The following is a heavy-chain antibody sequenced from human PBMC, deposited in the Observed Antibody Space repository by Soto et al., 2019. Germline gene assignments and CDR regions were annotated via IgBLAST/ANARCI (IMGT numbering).Heavy chain of an antibody. CDR1: GFTFSSYW. V-gene: IGHV3-7*01. CDR3: ARGYIVVVVAAPADDAFDI. D-gene: IGHD2-15*01. J-gene: IGHJ3*02. Sequence: ESGGGLVQPGGSLRLSCAASGFTFSSYWMSWVRQAPGKGLEWVANIKQDGSEKYYVDSVKGRFTISRDNAKNSLYLQMNSLRAEDTAVYYCARGYIVVVVAAPADDAFDIWGQGTMVTVSS. CDR2: IKQDGSEK.